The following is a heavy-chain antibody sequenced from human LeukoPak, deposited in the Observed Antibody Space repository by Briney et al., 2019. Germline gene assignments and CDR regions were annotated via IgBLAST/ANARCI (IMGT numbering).Heavy chain of an antibody. J-gene: IGHJ4*02. CDR1: GFTFSRYA. Sequence: GGSLRLSCAASGFTFSRYAMSWVRQAPGKGLEWVSAISGSGTYYADSVKGRFTISRDNSKNTLFLQMNSLRAEDTAVYYCAKDLEDIVVVVAATPGDYWGQGTLVTVSS. V-gene: IGHV3-23*01. CDR3: AKDLEDIVVVVAATPGDY. D-gene: IGHD2-15*01. CDR2: ISGSGT.